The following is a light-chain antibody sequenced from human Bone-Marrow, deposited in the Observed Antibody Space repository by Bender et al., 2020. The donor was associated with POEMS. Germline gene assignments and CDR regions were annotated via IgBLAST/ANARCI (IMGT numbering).Light chain of an antibody. J-gene: IGLJ3*02. Sequence: SYELTQPPSVSVSPGQTARITCSGDALPKQYAYWYQQRPGQAPVLMIYRDKERPSGIPERFSGSSSGTTVTLTISGVQAEDEGDYYCQTADSSGDWVFGGGTKLTVV. CDR2: RDK. CDR3: QTADSSGDWV. CDR1: ALPKQY. V-gene: IGLV3-25*03.